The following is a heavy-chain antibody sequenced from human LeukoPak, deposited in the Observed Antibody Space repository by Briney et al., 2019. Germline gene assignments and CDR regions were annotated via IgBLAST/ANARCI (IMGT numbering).Heavy chain of an antibody. V-gene: IGHV1-46*01. CDR1: GYTFTSYY. CDR3: ARGSGWY. J-gene: IGHJ4*02. Sequence: ASVKVSCKTSGYTFTSYYLHWVRQAPGQGLEWMGAINPSGGSTSYAQKFQGRVTVTRDTSTSTAYMELSSLRSEDTAVYYCARGSGWYRGQGTLVTVSS. CDR2: INPSGGST. D-gene: IGHD6-19*01.